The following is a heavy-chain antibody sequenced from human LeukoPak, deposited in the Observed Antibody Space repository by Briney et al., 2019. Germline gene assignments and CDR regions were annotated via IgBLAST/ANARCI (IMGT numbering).Heavy chain of an antibody. CDR1: GGSISSYY. Sequence: SETLSLTCTVSGGSISSYYWSWIQQPPGKGLEWIGYIYYSGSTNYNPSLKSRVTISVDTSKNQFSLKLSSVTAADTAVYYCARKGAYYYYMDVWGKGTTVTVSS. J-gene: IGHJ6*03. CDR3: ARKGAYYYYMDV. D-gene: IGHD4/OR15-4a*01. V-gene: IGHV4-59*01. CDR2: IYYSGST.